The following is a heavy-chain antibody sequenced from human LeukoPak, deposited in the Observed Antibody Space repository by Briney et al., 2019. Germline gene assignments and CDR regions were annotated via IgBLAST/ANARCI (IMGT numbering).Heavy chain of an antibody. J-gene: IGHJ4*02. CDR2: ISGYNGNT. Sequence: ASVKVSCKASGYTFSSYGITWVRQAPGQGLEWMGWISGYNGNTNYAEKLQGRFTMITDTSTSTAYMELRSLRSDDTAVYYCAREGYCSGTSCDKPFDYWGQGTLVTVAS. V-gene: IGHV1-18*01. D-gene: IGHD2-2*01. CDR3: AREGYCSGTSCDKPFDY. CDR1: GYTFSSYG.